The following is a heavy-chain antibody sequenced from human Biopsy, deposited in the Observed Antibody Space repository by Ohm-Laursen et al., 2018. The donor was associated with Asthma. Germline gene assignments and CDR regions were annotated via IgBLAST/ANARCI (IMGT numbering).Heavy chain of an antibody. V-gene: IGHV4-39*01. D-gene: IGHD6-13*01. CDR1: GGYMRSGNYY. J-gene: IGHJ6*02. Sequence: GTLSLTCCLSSGSGGYMRSGNYYWGWIRQPPGKGLEWIGSIYYSGTTYYNPSLESRVTVSADTSKNQSSLKLTSVTAADTAVYYCVRGSSSWHHGPFHYYYGLDVWGQGTTATVSS. CDR2: IYYSGTT. CDR3: VRGSSSWHHGPFHYYYGLDV.